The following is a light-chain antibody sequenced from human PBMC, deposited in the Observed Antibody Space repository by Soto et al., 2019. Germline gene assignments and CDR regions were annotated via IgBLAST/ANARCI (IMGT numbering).Light chain of an antibody. J-gene: IGKJ4*01. Sequence: EIVMTQSPATLSVSPGERVTFSCRASQSVSTRLAWYQHKPGQAPRLLISGASTGATGIPPRFSGSGSGTDFTLTVNSLQSEDIAVYYCQQYHNLPVTFGGGTKVEIK. CDR1: QSVSTR. CDR3: QQYHNLPVT. V-gene: IGKV3-15*01. CDR2: GAS.